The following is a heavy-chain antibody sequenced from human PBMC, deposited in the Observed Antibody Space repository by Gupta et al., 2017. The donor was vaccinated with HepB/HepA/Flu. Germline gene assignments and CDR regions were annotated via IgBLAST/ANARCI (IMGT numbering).Heavy chain of an antibody. CDR2: IYHSGTT. J-gene: IGHJ6*02. Sequence: QVQLQESGPGMVQPSGTLSLTCTVSGASIISGNWWSWVRQPPGKGLEWIGEIYHSGTTNTNPSRRSRLTLSFVKSKNQFSLTVNNVTAADTAVYYCARDRSYYNDREKYGMDVWGQGTTVTVSS. V-gene: IGHV4-4*02. CDR1: GASIISGNW. CDR3: ARDRSYYNDREKYGMDV. D-gene: IGHD3-10*01.